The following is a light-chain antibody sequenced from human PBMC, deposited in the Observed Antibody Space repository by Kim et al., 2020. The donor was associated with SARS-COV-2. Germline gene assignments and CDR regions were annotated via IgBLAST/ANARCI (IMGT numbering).Light chain of an antibody. CDR2: SDS. Sequence: GQRLTHTCSGSRSNIGSNTVNCYQQHPGTAPTLIIYSDSQRPSGVPDRFSGSKSGTSASLAVSGLQSEDEADYYCAAWDDSLNGVVFDGGTQLAVL. J-gene: IGLJ2*01. CDR3: AAWDDSLNGVV. V-gene: IGLV1-44*01. CDR1: RSNIGSNT.